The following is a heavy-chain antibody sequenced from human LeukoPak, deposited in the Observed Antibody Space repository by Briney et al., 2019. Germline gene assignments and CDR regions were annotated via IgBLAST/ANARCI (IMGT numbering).Heavy chain of an antibody. D-gene: IGHD3-16*02. CDR2: IYHSGTT. J-gene: IGHJ3*01. V-gene: IGHV4-39*01. CDR1: GDSISNNRYY. CDR3: ARRPRRGSYRDDAFHL. Sequence: PSETLSLTCTVSGDSISNNRYYWGWVRQSPGKGLEWIGYIYHSGTTSYNPSLKSRVTISVDTSKNQFSLKLASVTAADTAVYYCARRPRRGSYRDDAFHLWGQGTMVTVSS.